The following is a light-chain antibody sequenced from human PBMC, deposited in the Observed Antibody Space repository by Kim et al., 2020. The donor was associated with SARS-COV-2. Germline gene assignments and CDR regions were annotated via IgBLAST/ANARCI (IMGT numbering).Light chain of an antibody. V-gene: IGLV3-1*01. CDR3: QAWDSSTYVV. CDR2: QDS. J-gene: IGLJ2*01. CDR1: KLGDKY. Sequence: SYELTQPPSVSVSPGQTASITCPGDKLGDKYACWYQQKPGQSPVLVIYQDSKRPSGIPERFSGSNSGNTAPLTISGTQAMDEADYYCQAWDSSTYVVFGG.